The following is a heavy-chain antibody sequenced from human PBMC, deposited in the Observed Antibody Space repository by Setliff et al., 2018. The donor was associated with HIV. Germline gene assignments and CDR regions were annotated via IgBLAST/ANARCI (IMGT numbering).Heavy chain of an antibody. CDR3: AKRAVQDGTVTSSNWFES. D-gene: IGHD1-7*01. J-gene: IGHJ5*01. V-gene: IGHV4-4*09. CDR2: IYGSGST. Sequence: SETLSLTCAVSGDSIGTYSWHWLRQPPGKGLEWIGYIYGSGSTGYNPSLTSRVTLSTDTPNNRFALKLTSVTAADTAVYYCAKRAVQDGTVTSSNWFESWGQGTLVTVSS. CDR1: GDSIGTYS.